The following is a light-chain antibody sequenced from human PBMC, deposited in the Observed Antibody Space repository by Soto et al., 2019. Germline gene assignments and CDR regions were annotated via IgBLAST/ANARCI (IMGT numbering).Light chain of an antibody. J-gene: IGKJ1*01. V-gene: IGKV1-6*01. CDR1: QAIRND. CDR2: AAS. Sequence: AIQMTQSPSSLSASVGDRVTITCRASQAIRNDVGWYQQKPGRAPKLLIYAASSLQSGVPSRFSGSGSGTDFTLTISSLQPEDFATYYCLQDYNFPLTCGQGTKVEIK. CDR3: LQDYNFPLT.